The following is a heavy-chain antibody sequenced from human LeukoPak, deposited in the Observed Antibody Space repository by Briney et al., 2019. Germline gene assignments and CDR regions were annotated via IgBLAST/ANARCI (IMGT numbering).Heavy chain of an antibody. J-gene: IGHJ4*02. CDR3: APARVDGRAYYFDY. V-gene: IGHV4-30-2*01. CDR2: IYHSGST. Sequence: SETLSLTCAVSGGSISSGGYSWSWIRQPPGTGLEWIGYIYHSGSTYYNPSLKSRVTISVDRSKNQFSLKLSSVTAADTAVYYCAPARVDGRAYYFDYWGQGTLVTVSS. CDR1: GGSISSGGYS. D-gene: IGHD1-26*01.